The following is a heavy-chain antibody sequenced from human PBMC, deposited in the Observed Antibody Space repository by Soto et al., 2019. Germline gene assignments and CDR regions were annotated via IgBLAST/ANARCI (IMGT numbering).Heavy chain of an antibody. D-gene: IGHD1-7*01. J-gene: IGHJ3*02. CDR3: ARGAGTTFDAFDI. CDR1: GGSFSGYY. CDR2: INHSGST. V-gene: IGHV4-34*01. Sequence: PSETLSLTCAVYGGSFSGYYWSWIRQPPGKGLEWIGEINHSGSTNYNPSLKSRVTISVDTSKNQFSLKLSSVTAADTAVYYCARGAGTTFDAFDIWGQGTMVTV.